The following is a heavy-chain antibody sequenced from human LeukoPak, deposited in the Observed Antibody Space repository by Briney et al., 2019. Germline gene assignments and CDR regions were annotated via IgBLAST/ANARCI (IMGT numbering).Heavy chain of an antibody. CDR3: ARGSGRVDY. V-gene: IGHV4-34*01. J-gene: IGHJ4*02. CDR1: GGSFSGYY. Sequence: SETLSLTCAVYGGSFSGYYWSWIRQPPGKGLEWIGEINHSGSTNYNPSLKSRVTISVDTSKNQFSLKLSSVTAADTAVYYCARGSGRVDYWGQGTLVTVSS. CDR2: INHSGST.